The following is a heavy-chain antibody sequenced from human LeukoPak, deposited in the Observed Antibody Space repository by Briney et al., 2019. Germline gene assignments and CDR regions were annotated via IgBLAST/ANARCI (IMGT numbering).Heavy chain of an antibody. V-gene: IGHV3-30*02. CDR1: GFTFSSYG. Sequence: GGSLRLSCAASGFTFSSYGMHWVRQAPGKGLEGVAFIRYDGSNKYYADSVKGRFTISRDNSKNTLHLQMNSLRAEDTAVYYCAKDFCSSTSCYIPDYWGQGTLVTVSS. J-gene: IGHJ4*02. CDR2: IRYDGSNK. CDR3: AKDFCSSTSCYIPDY. D-gene: IGHD2-2*02.